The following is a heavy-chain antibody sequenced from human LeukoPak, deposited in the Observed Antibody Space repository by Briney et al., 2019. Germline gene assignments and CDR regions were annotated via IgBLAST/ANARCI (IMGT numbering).Heavy chain of an antibody. CDR2: IYYSGST. CDR1: GGSISSGDYY. Sequence: SQTLSLTCTVSGGSISSGDYYWSWIRQPPGKGLEWIGYIYYSGSTYYNPSLKSRVTISVDTSKNQFSLNLSSVTAADTAVYYCARETYYYDNSGYPQDSWGQGTLVTVYS. J-gene: IGHJ4*02. V-gene: IGHV4-30-4*01. D-gene: IGHD3-22*01. CDR3: ARETYYYDNSGYPQDS.